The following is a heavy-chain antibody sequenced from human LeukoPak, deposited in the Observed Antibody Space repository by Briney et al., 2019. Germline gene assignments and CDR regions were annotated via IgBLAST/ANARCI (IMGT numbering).Heavy chain of an antibody. Sequence: PSETLSLTCTVSGGSTSSGDYYWSWIRQPPGKGLEWIGYIYYSGSTYYNPSLKSRVTISVDTSKNQFSLKLSSVTAADTAVYYCARERLEEVGAMGYYYYYMDVWGKGTTVTVSS. V-gene: IGHV4-30-4*08. J-gene: IGHJ6*03. CDR2: IYYSGST. CDR1: GGSTSSGDYY. CDR3: ARERLEEVGAMGYYYYYMDV. D-gene: IGHD1-26*01.